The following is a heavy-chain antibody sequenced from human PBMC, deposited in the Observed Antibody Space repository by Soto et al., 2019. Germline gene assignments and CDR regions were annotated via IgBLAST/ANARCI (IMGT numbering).Heavy chain of an antibody. CDR3: ARGYGGPIGWFDP. D-gene: IGHD3-16*01. CDR1: GYTFTSYA. CDR2: INAGNGNT. J-gene: IGHJ5*02. V-gene: IGHV1-3*01. Sequence: QVQLVQSGAEVKKPGASVKVSCKASGYTFTSYAMHWVRQAPGQRLEWMGWINAGNGNTKYSQKFQGRVTITRDTSASAAYMELSSLRSEDTAVYYCARGYGGPIGWFDPWGQGTLVTVSS.